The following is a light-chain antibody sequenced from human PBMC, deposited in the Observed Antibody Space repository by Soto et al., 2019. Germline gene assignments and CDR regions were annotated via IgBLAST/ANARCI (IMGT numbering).Light chain of an antibody. J-gene: IGLJ2*01. CDR1: SSDVGGYNY. V-gene: IGLV2-14*01. CDR2: DVS. CDR3: SSYTSSIL. Sequence: QSALTQPASVSGSPAQSITISCTGTSSDVGGYNYVSWYQQHPGKAPKLMIYDVSNRPSGVSNRFSGSKSGNTASLTISGLQAEDEADYYCSSYTSSILFGGGTKLTVL.